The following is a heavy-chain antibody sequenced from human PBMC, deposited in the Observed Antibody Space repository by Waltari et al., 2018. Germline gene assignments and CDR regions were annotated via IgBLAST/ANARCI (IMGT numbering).Heavy chain of an antibody. Sequence: QVQLVQSGAEVKKPGSSVKVSCKASGGNFSSYAISWVRKAPGQGLEWLGGIIPIFGTANYAQKFQGRVTITADESTSTAYMELSSLRSEDTAVYYCARTTYYYDSSGYYFDYWGQGTLVTVSS. D-gene: IGHD3-22*01. V-gene: IGHV1-69*01. J-gene: IGHJ4*02. CDR3: ARTTYYYDSSGYYFDY. CDR2: IIPIFGTA. CDR1: GGNFSSYA.